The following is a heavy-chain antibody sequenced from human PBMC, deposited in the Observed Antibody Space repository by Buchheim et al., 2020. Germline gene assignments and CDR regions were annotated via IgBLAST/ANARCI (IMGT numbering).Heavy chain of an antibody. CDR3: AREVPTVISDY. D-gene: IGHD4-17*01. CDR1: GFKFSDYS. Sequence: EVQLVESGGDLVQPGGSLRLSCVVSGFKFSDYSMNWVRQAPGKGLGWISYIDSSSRTIYYADSVKGRFTVSRDNAKNSLYLQMNSLTNDDAAVYYCAREVPTVISDYWGQGTL. CDR2: IDSSSRTI. V-gene: IGHV3-48*02. J-gene: IGHJ4*02.